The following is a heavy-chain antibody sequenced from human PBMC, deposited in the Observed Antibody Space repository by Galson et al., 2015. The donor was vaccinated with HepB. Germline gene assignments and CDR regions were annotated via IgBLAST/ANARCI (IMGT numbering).Heavy chain of an antibody. D-gene: IGHD7-27*01. CDR2: ISYDGSNK. CDR3: ALNWGLDY. CDR1: GFTFSSYA. Sequence: LRLSCAASGFTFSSYAMHWVRQAPGKGLEWVAVISYDGSNKYYADSVKGRFTISRDNSKNTLYLQMNSLRAEDTAVYYCALNWGLDYWGQGTLVTVSS. J-gene: IGHJ4*02. V-gene: IGHV3-30*04.